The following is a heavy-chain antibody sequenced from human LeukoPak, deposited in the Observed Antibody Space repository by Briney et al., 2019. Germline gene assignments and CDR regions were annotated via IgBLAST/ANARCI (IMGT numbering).Heavy chain of an antibody. V-gene: IGHV1-18*04. CDR1: NYTFSTYY. Sequence: ASVRVSCKASNYTFSTYYISWVRQAPGQGLEWMGWINAYNGNTNYAQKLQGRVTMTTDTSTSTAYMDLRSLRSDDTAVYYCARVSYDYVWGSFRNVYFDYWGQGTLVTVSS. D-gene: IGHD3-16*02. J-gene: IGHJ4*02. CDR2: INAYNGNT. CDR3: ARVSYDYVWGSFRNVYFDY.